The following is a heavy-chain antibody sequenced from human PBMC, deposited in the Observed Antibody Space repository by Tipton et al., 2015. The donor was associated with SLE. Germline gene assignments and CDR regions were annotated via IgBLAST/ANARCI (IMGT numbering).Heavy chain of an antibody. V-gene: IGHV3-66*01. D-gene: IGHD1-7*01. J-gene: IGHJ4*02. CDR1: GFTVSSNY. CDR3: ARDHQMFTSTGTTSDY. CDR2: IYSGGST. Sequence: SLRLSCAASGFTVSSNYMSWVRQAPGKGLEWVSVIYSGGSTYYADSVKGRFTISRDNAKNSLYLQMNSLRAEDTAVYYCARDHQMFTSTGTTSDYWGQGTLVTVSS.